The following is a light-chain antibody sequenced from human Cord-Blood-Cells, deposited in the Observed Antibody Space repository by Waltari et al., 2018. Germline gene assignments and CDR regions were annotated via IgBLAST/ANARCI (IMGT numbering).Light chain of an antibody. CDR1: SSDVVGYNY. CDR2: DVS. V-gene: IGLV2-14*03. CDR3: SSYTSSSTWV. Sequence: QSALTQPASVSGSPGQSITISCTGTSSDVVGYNYVSWYQQHPGKAPKLMIYDVSNRPSGVSNRFSGSKSGNTASLTISGLQAENEADYYSSSYTSSSTWVFGGGTKLTVL. J-gene: IGLJ3*02.